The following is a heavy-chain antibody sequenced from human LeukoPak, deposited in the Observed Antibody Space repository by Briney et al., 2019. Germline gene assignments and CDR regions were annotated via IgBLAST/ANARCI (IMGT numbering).Heavy chain of an antibody. D-gene: IGHD2-2*02. Sequence: ASVKVSCKASGYTFTSYDISWVRQAPGQGLEWMGWISAYNGNTNYAQKLQGRVTMTTDTSTSTAYMELRSLRSDDTAVYYCARDRDCSSTSCYSRWWDYWGQGTLVTVSS. CDR2: ISAYNGNT. CDR1: GYTFTSYD. J-gene: IGHJ4*02. V-gene: IGHV1-18*01. CDR3: ARDRDCSSTSCYSRWWDY.